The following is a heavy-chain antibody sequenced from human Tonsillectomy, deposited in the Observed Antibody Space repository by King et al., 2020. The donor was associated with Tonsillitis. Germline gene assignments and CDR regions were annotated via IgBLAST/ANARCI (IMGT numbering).Heavy chain of an antibody. D-gene: IGHD2-15*01. V-gene: IGHV2-70*11. J-gene: IGHJ1*01. CDR2: IDWDDDK. Sequence: VTLKESGPALVKPTQTLTLTCTFSGFSLSTSGMCVSWIRQPPGKALEWLARIDWDDDKYYSTSLKTRLTISKDTSKNQVVLTMTNMDPVDTATYYCARMGTKLVAATHVTAEYFQHWGQGTLVTVSS. CDR1: GFSLSTSGMC. CDR3: ARMGTKLVAATHVTAEYFQH.